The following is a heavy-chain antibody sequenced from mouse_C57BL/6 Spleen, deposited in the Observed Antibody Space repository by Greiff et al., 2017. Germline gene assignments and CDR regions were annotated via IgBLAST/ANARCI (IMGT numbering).Heavy chain of an antibody. CDR2: IDPSDSET. CDR3: ARTFNWDMDY. D-gene: IGHD4-1*01. V-gene: IGHV1-52*01. J-gene: IGHJ2*02. CDR1: GYTFTSYW. Sequence: QVQLQQPGAELVRPGSSVKLSCKASGYTFTSYWMHWVKQRPIQGLEWIGNIDPSDSETHYNQKFKDKATLTVDKSSSAAYMQHSSLTSEDSAVYYCARTFNWDMDYWGQGTSLTVSS.